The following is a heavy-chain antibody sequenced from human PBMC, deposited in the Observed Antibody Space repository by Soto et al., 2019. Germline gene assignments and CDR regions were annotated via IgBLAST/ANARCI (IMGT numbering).Heavy chain of an antibody. V-gene: IGHV1-69*13. Sequence: SVKVSCKASGGTFSSYAISWVRQAPGQGLEWMGGIIPIFGTANYAQKFQGRVTITADESTSTANMEMSSLRSEDTAVYYCARATNAAVRRYYDSSGYYLVSWGQGTRVTVSS. CDR2: IIPIFGTA. CDR1: GGTFSSYA. J-gene: IGHJ5*02. D-gene: IGHD3-22*01. CDR3: ARATNAAVRRYYDSSGYYLVS.